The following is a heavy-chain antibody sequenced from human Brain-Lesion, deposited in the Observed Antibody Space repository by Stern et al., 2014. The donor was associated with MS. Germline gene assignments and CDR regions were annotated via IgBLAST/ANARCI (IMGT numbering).Heavy chain of an antibody. Sequence: EVQLVESGGGLAQPGGSLRLSCAASGFTFNNFWMTWVRQAPGKGLEWVATIKEDGSDKKYLNSVKGRFTIYRDNAKKSLYLQMNSLRAEDTAVYYCARDYGTTNYYMSAFDLWGQGTMVSVSS. CDR2: IKEDGSDK. V-gene: IGHV3-7*01. CDR3: ARDYGTTNYYMSAFDL. D-gene: IGHD3-22*01. J-gene: IGHJ3*01. CDR1: GFTFNNFW.